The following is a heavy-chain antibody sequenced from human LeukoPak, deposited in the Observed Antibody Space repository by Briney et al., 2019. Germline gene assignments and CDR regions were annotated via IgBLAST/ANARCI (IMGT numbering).Heavy chain of an antibody. CDR3: AREGIVATLAP. Sequence: GGSLRLSCVASGFTFSSYWMHWVRQAPGKGLEWVSSISSSSSYIYYADSVKGRFTISRDNAKNSLYLQMNSLRAEDTAVYYCAREGIVATLAPWGQGTLVTVSS. CDR1: GFTFSSYW. D-gene: IGHD5-12*01. CDR2: ISSSSSYI. V-gene: IGHV3-21*01. J-gene: IGHJ5*02.